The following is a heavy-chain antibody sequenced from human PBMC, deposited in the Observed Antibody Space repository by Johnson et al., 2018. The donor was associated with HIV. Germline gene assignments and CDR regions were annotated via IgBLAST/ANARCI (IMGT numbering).Heavy chain of an antibody. V-gene: IGHV3-20*04. CDR3: ASEGAAVGKAFAI. Sequence: VQLVESGGGLVEPGGSLRLSCIASGFIFGSCWMTWVRQAPGKGLEWVSGINWNAGSTGYADSVKGRFTISRDNAKNSLYLQMNSLRAEDTALYYCASEGAAVGKAFAIWGQGTMVTVSS. D-gene: IGHD6-13*01. CDR1: GFIFGSCW. CDR2: INWNAGST. J-gene: IGHJ3*02.